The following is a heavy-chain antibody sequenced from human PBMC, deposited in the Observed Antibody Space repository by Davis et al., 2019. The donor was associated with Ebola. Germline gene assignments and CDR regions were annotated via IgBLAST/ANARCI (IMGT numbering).Heavy chain of an antibody. J-gene: IGHJ4*02. CDR2: ISYDGSNK. V-gene: IGHV3-30*18. Sequence: PGGSLRLSCAASGFTFSSHGMHWVRQAPGKGLAWVAAISYDGSNKVFTDSVKGRFTISRDNSKNTLYLEMNSLTAEDTAVYYCAKEVGATTLVLGYWGQGTLVTVSS. CDR3: AKEVGATTLVLGY. CDR1: GFTFSSHG. D-gene: IGHD1-26*01.